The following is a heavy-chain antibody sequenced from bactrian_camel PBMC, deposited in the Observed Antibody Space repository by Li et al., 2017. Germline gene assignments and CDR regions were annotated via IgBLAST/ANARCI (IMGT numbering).Heavy chain of an antibody. V-gene: IGHV3S53*01. CDR1: GYPQYRT. Sequence: VQLVESGGGSVRAGGSLRLSCVASGYPQYRTCLGWFRHAPGKEREGVAVVDDDTRYADSVKGRFTITRDNAKNTLYLQMNNLKPEDTAMYYCGATTTVCLVAGFPSSRNFGGWARGPRSPSP. J-gene: IGHJ4*01. CDR2: VDDDT. D-gene: IGHD6*01.